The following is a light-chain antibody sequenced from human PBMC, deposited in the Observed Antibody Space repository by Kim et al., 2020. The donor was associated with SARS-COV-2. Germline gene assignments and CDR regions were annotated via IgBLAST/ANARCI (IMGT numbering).Light chain of an antibody. CDR1: SIGSRL. CDR2: DSS. Sequence: SYELTQPPSVSVAPGETARITCGETSIGSRLVHWYQQTPGQAPVLVVYDSSDRPSGIPERFSGSNSGNTATLTISRVEAGDEADYYCQVWDGVTDHVV. CDR3: QVWDGVTDHVV. V-gene: IGLV3-21*02. J-gene: IGLJ2*01.